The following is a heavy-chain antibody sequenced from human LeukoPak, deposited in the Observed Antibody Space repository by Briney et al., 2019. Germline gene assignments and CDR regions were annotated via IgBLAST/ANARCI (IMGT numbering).Heavy chain of an antibody. CDR1: GFTFSSYG. V-gene: IGHV3-33*01. Sequence: GGSLRLSCAASGFTFSSYGMHWVRQAPGKGLEWVAVIWYDGSNKYYADSVKGRFTISRDDSKNTLYLQMNSLRAEDTAVYYCARDPYYGSGSGYFDYWGQGTLVTVSS. CDR2: IWYDGSNK. D-gene: IGHD3-10*01. CDR3: ARDPYYGSGSGYFDY. J-gene: IGHJ4*02.